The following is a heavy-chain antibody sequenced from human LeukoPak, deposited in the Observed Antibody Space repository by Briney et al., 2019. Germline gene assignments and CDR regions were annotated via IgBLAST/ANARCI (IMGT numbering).Heavy chain of an antibody. D-gene: IGHD3-22*01. Sequence: ASVKVSCKASGYTFTSYGISWVRQAPGQGLEWMGWISAYNGNTNYAQKLQGRVTMTTDTSTSTAYMGLRSLRSDDTAVYYCARVASTSYYYDSSAAFDIWGQGTMVTVSS. CDR1: GYTFTSYG. CDR2: ISAYNGNT. J-gene: IGHJ3*02. V-gene: IGHV1-18*01. CDR3: ARVASTSYYYDSSAAFDI.